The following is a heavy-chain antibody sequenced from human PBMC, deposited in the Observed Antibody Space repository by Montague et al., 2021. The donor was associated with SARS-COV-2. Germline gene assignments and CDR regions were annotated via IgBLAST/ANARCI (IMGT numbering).Heavy chain of an antibody. CDR3: ARVPVGSKYYFDF. D-gene: IGHD2-2*01. V-gene: IGHV6-1*01. Sequence: CAISGDSVSSNLSTWNWIRQSPSRGLEWLGRTYYRSKWYNDYAESVKSRITIDPDTPKHKFSLHLNSVTPEDTAVYYCARVPVGSKYYFDFWGQGTLVTVSS. CDR1: GDSVSSNLST. CDR2: TYYRSKWYN. J-gene: IGHJ4*02.